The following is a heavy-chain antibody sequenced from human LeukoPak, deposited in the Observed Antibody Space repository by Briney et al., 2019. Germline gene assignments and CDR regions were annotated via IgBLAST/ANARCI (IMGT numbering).Heavy chain of an antibody. D-gene: IGHD3-3*01. J-gene: IGHJ6*03. V-gene: IGHV4-61*02. CDR2: ISNDGSA. CDR3: ARDAPGVAEHYYYYMDV. Sequence: SETLSLTCTVSGGSMRGGYFYWSWIRQPAGKGLEWIGRISNDGSANYTPSLKSRVTISVDASKNQFSLRVNSVTAADTAVYYCARDAPGVAEHYYYYMDVWGKGTTVTVSS. CDR1: GGSMRGGYFY.